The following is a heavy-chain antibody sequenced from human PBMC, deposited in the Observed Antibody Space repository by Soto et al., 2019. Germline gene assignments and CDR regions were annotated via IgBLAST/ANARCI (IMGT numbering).Heavy chain of an antibody. Sequence: EGQLLESGGGLVQPGGSLRVSCAASGFTFSNFAMNWVRQAPGKGLEWVSGISASGASTTYADSVKGRFTISRDNSKNTLYLQMNSLRAEDTGVDYCAKESSASRVSYYYAMDVWGQGTTVTVSS. V-gene: IGHV3-23*01. J-gene: IGHJ6*02. CDR1: GFTFSNFA. D-gene: IGHD3-10*01. CDR2: ISASGAST. CDR3: AKESSASRVSYYYAMDV.